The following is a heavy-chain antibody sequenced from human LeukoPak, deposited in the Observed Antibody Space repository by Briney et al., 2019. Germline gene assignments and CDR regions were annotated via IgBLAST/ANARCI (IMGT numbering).Heavy chain of an antibody. J-gene: IGHJ4*02. V-gene: IGHV4-59*01. Sequence: SETLSLTCTVSGGSISSYYWSWIRQPPGKGLEWIGYIYYSGSTNYNPSLKSRVTISVDTSKNQFSLKLSSVTAADTAVYYCARWEGGSYYDFDYWGQGTLVTVSS. D-gene: IGHD1-26*01. CDR1: GGSISSYY. CDR2: IYYSGST. CDR3: ARWEGGSYYDFDY.